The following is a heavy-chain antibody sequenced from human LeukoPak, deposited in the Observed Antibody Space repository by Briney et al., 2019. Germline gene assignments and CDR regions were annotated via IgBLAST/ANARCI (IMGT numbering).Heavy chain of an antibody. CDR2: IFYSGST. Sequence: SETLSLTCTVSGGSISSYYWSWIRQPPGKGLEWIGYIFYSGSTNYNPSLKSRVTISVDTSKNQFSLNLSSVTAADTAVYYCARRIAVAGPIDYWGQGTLVTVSS. D-gene: IGHD6-19*01. CDR1: GGSISSYY. V-gene: IGHV4-59*08. J-gene: IGHJ4*02. CDR3: ARRIAVAGPIDY.